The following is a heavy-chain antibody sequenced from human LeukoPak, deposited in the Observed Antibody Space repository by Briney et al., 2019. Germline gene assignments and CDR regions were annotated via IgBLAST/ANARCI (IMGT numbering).Heavy chain of an antibody. CDR2: IRYDGSNK. V-gene: IGHV3-30*02. J-gene: IGHJ4*02. Sequence: GGPLRLSCAASGFTFSSYGMHWVRQDPGKGLEWVAFIRYDGSNKYYADSVKGRFTISRDNSKNTLYLQMNSLRAEDTAVYYCARHAILTDYASFDYWGQGTLVTVSS. CDR1: GFTFSSYG. D-gene: IGHD3-9*01. CDR3: ARHAILTDYASFDY.